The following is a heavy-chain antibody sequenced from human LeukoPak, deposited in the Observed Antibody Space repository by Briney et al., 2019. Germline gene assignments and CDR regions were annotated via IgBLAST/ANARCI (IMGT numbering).Heavy chain of an antibody. Sequence: ASVKVSCKASGYIFTGHYMNWVRQAPGQGLEWMGRINPKTGGTNFAQNFQGRVTMTRDTSISTGYMELTRLRPDDTAVYYCARDNGARYYDSSGYYVLVYWGQGTLVTVSS. CDR3: ARDNGARYYDSSGYYVLVY. CDR2: INPKTGGT. V-gene: IGHV1-2*06. J-gene: IGHJ4*02. D-gene: IGHD3-22*01. CDR1: GYIFTGHY.